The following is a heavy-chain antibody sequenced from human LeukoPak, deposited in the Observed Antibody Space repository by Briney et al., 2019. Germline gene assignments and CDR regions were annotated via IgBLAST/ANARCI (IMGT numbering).Heavy chain of an antibody. J-gene: IGHJ4*02. CDR1: GFTFSSYS. D-gene: IGHD5-18*01. Sequence: GGSLRLSCAASGFTFSSYSMNWVRQAPGKGLEWVSSISSSSSYIYYADSVKGRFTISRDNAKNSLYLQMNSLRAEDTAVYYCARASVDTAMAYYFDYWGQGTLVTVSS. CDR3: ARASVDTAMAYYFDY. V-gene: IGHV3-21*01. CDR2: ISSSSSYI.